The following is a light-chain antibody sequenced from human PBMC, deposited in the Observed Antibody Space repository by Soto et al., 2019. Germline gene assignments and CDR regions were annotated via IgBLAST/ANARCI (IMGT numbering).Light chain of an antibody. CDR1: QSISTY. V-gene: IGKV1-39*01. Sequence: DIQMTQSPSSLSAPVGDRVTITCRASQSISTYLNWLQQKPGKAPKLLIFGASNLQNGVPSRFSGSGSGTDFTLTISSLQPEDFAAYFCQQSSTTVYTFGQGTK. CDR3: QQSSTTVYT. CDR2: GAS. J-gene: IGKJ2*01.